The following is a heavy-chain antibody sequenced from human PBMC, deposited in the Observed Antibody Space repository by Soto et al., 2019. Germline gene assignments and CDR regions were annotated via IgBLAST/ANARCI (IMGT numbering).Heavy chain of an antibody. CDR2: IHYSGST. V-gene: IGHV4-39*01. J-gene: IGHJ4*02. D-gene: IGHD3-16*02. CDR3: ARQQIKGFVIVYYFDY. CDR1: GGSISSTNYY. Sequence: QLQLQESGPGLVKPSETLSLTCTVSGGSISSTNYYWDWSRQPPGKGLEGMGSIHYSGSTYYRPSLKRRVTMSVDTTKNQVSRKLSSVTAADTAVYYCARQQIKGFVIVYYFDYWGQGTLVTVSS.